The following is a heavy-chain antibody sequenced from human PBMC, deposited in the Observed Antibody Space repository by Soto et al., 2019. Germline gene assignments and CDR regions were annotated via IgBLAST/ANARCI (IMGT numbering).Heavy chain of an antibody. CDR3: AKGYGSGSYYAL. CDR1: GYSFTSYF. Sequence: QVQLVQSGAEVKRPGASVKVSCKASGYSFTSYFMHWVRQAPGQGLEWMGIINPNDGTTKYAQKFQGRVTMTRDTSTNTVYMVLSSLRSEGTAVYYCAKGYGSGSYYALWGQGTLVTVSS. J-gene: IGHJ4*02. V-gene: IGHV1-46*01. D-gene: IGHD3-10*01. CDR2: INPNDGTT.